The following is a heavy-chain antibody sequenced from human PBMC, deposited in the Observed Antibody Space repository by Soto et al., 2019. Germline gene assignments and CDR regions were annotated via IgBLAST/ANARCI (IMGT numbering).Heavy chain of an antibody. J-gene: IGHJ5*02. Sequence: SETLSLTCTVSGYSISRGSYWGWIRQPPGKGPEWIASIYHGGTTYYNPSVKGRVTISVDTSKNQFSLKMSSVTAADTAVYYCARDSSGYYWFDPWGQGTLVTVSS. CDR1: GYSISRGSY. CDR2: IYHGGTT. V-gene: IGHV4-38-2*02. D-gene: IGHD3-22*01. CDR3: ARDSSGYYWFDP.